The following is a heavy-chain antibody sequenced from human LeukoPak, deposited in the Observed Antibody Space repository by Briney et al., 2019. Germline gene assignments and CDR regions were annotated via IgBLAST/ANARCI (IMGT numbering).Heavy chain of an antibody. Sequence: GGSLRLSCAASGFTFSSYAMHWVRQAPGKGLEWVAVISYDGSNKYYADSVKGRFTISRDNSKNTLYLQMNSLRAEDTAVYYCARRDSGSYYFSTATRWFDPWGQGTLVTVSS. J-gene: IGHJ5*02. CDR2: ISYDGSNK. CDR1: GFTFSSYA. CDR3: ARRDSGSYYFSTATRWFDP. D-gene: IGHD3-10*01. V-gene: IGHV3-30*04.